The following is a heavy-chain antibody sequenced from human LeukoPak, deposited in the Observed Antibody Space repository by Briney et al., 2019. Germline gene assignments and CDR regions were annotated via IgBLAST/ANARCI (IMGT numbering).Heavy chain of an antibody. CDR3: ARDEVRYFDWSRVGGRHYMDV. D-gene: IGHD3-9*01. Sequence: SETLSLTCAAYGGSFSGYYWSWIRQPPGKGLEWIGEINHSGSTNYNPSLKSRVTISVDTSKNQFSLKLSSVTAADTAVYYCARDEVRYFDWSRVGGRHYMDVWGKGTTVTVSS. CDR2: INHSGST. V-gene: IGHV4-34*01. CDR1: GGSFSGYY. J-gene: IGHJ6*03.